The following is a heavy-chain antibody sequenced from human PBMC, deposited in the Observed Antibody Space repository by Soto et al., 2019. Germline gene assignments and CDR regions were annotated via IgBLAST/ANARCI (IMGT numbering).Heavy chain of an antibody. Sequence: GGSLRLSCAASGFTFSSYAMSWVRQAPGKGLEWVSAISGSGGSTYYADSVKGRFTISRDNSKNTLYLQMNSLRAEDTAVYYCAKGRTELWFGELDYWGQGTLVTVSS. CDR3: AKGRTELWFGELDY. V-gene: IGHV3-23*01. J-gene: IGHJ4*02. CDR1: GFTFSSYA. D-gene: IGHD3-10*01. CDR2: ISGSGGST.